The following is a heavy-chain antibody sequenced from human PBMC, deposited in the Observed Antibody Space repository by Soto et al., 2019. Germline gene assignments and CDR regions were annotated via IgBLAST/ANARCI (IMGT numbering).Heavy chain of an antibody. J-gene: IGHJ6*02. CDR1: GGTFSSYA. V-gene: IGHV1-69*01. Sequence: QVQLVQSGAEVKKPGSSVKVSCKASGGTFSSYAISWVRQAPGQGLEWMGGIIPIFGTANYAQKFQGRVTITADESTSTAYMELGSLRSEDTAVYYCARGPIFGVVRAYYYYGMDVWGQGTTVTVSS. CDR3: ARGPIFGVVRAYYYYGMDV. CDR2: IIPIFGTA. D-gene: IGHD3-3*01.